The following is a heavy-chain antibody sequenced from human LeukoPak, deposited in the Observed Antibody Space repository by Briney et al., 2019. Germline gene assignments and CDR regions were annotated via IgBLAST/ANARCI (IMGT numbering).Heavy chain of an antibody. V-gene: IGHV4-59*01. Sequence: SASLSLTCTVSGGTISSYYWSWTRQPPGKGLEWIGYIYYSGSTNYNPSLKSRVTISVDTSKNQFSLKLSSVTAADTAVYFCARASPELGYCSGGSCYRYNWFDPWGQGTLVTVSS. J-gene: IGHJ5*02. CDR3: ARASPELGYCSGGSCYRYNWFDP. CDR2: IYYSGST. D-gene: IGHD2-15*01. CDR1: GGTISSYY.